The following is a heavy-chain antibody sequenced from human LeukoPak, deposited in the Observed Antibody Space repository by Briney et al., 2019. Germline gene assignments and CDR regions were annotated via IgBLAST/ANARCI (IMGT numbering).Heavy chain of an antibody. J-gene: IGHJ4*02. CDR2: IIPILGIA. V-gene: IGHV1-69*02. CDR3: ARADPKFTFHDYGDQTIESPDGAFDY. Sequence: ASVKVSCKASGYTFTGYYMHWVRQAPGQGLEWMGRIIPILGIANYAQKFQGRVTITADKSTSTAYMELSSLRSEDTAVYYCARADPKFTFHDYGDQTIESPDGAFDYWGQGTLVTVSS. CDR1: GYTFTGYY. D-gene: IGHD4-17*01.